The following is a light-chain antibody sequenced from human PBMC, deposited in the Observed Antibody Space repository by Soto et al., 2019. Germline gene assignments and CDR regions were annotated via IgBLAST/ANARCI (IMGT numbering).Light chain of an antibody. Sequence: EIVLTQSPATLSLSPGERATISCRASQSVSSYLAWYQQKPGQAPRLLIYDASNRATVIPARFSGSGSGTDFTLTISSLEPEDFAVYYCQQRSNWPPFTFGPGTKVDIK. V-gene: IGKV3-11*01. CDR2: DAS. CDR1: QSVSSY. CDR3: QQRSNWPPFT. J-gene: IGKJ3*01.